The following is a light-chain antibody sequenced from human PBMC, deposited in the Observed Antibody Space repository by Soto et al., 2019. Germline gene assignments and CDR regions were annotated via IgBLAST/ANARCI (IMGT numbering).Light chain of an antibody. J-gene: IGLJ3*02. CDR3: QSYENSRNEWV. CDR2: GNN. Sequence: QSVLTQPPSGSGAPGQRVTISCTGTASSIAARYDEHWYQQIPGKAPKLLIYGNNNRPSGVPDRFSHPKSGISASLAITGLQADDEADYYCQSYENSRNEWVFGGGTKVTVL. CDR1: ASSIAARYD. V-gene: IGLV1-40*01.